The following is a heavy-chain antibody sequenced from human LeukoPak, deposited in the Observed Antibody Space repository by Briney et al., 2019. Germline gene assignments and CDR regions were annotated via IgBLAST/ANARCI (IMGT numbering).Heavy chain of an antibody. Sequence: SETLSLTCAVYGGSFSGYYWSWIRQPPGKGLEWIGEINHSGSTNYNPSLKSRVTISVDTSKNQFSLKLSSVTAEDTAVYYCAKGYYYDSGSQGAFDYWGQGTLVTVSS. CDR2: INHSGST. CDR1: GGSFSGYY. CDR3: AKGYYYDSGSQGAFDY. D-gene: IGHD3-10*01. J-gene: IGHJ4*02. V-gene: IGHV4-34*01.